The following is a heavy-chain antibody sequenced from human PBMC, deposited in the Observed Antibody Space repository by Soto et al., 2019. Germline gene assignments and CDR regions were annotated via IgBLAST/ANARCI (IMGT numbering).Heavy chain of an antibody. J-gene: IGHJ5*02. CDR3: ARGLRGYYKYGWFDP. V-gene: IGHV4-39*07. D-gene: IGHD3-9*01. Sequence: SETLSLTCTVSGGSISSSSYYWGWIRQPPGKGLEWIGCIYYSGSTYYDPSLKSRVTISVDTSKNQFSLKLSSVTAADTALYYCARGLRGYYKYGWFDPWGQGTLVTVSS. CDR2: IYYSGST. CDR1: GGSISSSSYY.